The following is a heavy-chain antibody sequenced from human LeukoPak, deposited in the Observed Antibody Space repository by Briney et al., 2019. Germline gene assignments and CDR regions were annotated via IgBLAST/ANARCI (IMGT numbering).Heavy chain of an antibody. CDR2: INPSGGST. D-gene: IGHD6-6*01. CDR1: GYTFTSYY. J-gene: IGHJ4*02. Sequence: ASVKVSCKASGYTFTSYYMHWVRQAPGQGLEWMGIINPSGGSTSYAQKFQGRVTMTTDTSTSTAYMELRSLRSDDTAVYYCARDRWGSIAARRELDYWGQGTLVTVSS. V-gene: IGHV1-46*01. CDR3: ARDRWGSIAARRELDY.